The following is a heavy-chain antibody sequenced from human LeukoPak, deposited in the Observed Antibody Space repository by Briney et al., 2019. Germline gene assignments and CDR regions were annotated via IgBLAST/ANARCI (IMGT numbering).Heavy chain of an antibody. CDR3: AKDRTVGASYWYFDL. J-gene: IGHJ2*01. CDR1: GFTFSSYT. Sequence: GGSLRLSCAASGFTFSSYTMSWVRQAPGKGLEWVSTITTSDGNTYYADSAKGRFTISRDSSKNTLFLHMNTLRAEDTAIYYCAKDRTVGASYWYFDLWGRGTLVTVSS. V-gene: IGHV3-23*01. CDR2: ITTSDGNT. D-gene: IGHD1-26*01.